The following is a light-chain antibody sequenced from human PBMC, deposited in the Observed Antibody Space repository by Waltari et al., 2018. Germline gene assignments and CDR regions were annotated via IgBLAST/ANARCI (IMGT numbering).Light chain of an antibody. Sequence: QSVLTQPPPASGTPGQRVTLSCSGNSSNIGTNHVNWYQQVPGTAPKLLIYANNQRPSGVPDRLSGSKSGTSASLAISGLQSDDEADYYCAAWDDSLNAYVFGPATKVTVL. CDR3: AAWDDSLNAYV. V-gene: IGLV1-44*01. CDR2: ANN. J-gene: IGLJ1*01. CDR1: SSNIGTNH.